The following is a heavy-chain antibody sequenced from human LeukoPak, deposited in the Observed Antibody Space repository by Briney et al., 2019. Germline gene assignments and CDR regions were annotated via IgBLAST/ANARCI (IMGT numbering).Heavy chain of an antibody. Sequence: GGSLRLSCAASGFTFSSYGMHWVRQAPGKGLEWVAFIRYDGSNKYYADSVKGRFTISRDNSKNTLYLQMNSLRAEDTALYYCAKDTGPDYYDSSGYYPLWGQGTLVTVSS. CDR2: IRYDGSNK. V-gene: IGHV3-30*02. J-gene: IGHJ4*02. CDR1: GFTFSSYG. D-gene: IGHD3-22*01. CDR3: AKDTGPDYYDSSGYYPL.